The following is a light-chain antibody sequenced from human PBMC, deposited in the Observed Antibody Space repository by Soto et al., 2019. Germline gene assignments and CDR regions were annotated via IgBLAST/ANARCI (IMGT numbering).Light chain of an antibody. Sequence: QPVLTQPSSMSGSPGQSITISCTGTSSDVGAYDHVSWHQQRPGRAPKVLIYDVRIRPSEVSNRFSGSKSGDTASLTISGLQAEEEAIYYCASKTTSSTVLFGGGTKLTVL. V-gene: IGLV2-14*03. J-gene: IGLJ2*01. CDR1: SSDVGAYDH. CDR2: DVR. CDR3: ASKTTSSTVL.